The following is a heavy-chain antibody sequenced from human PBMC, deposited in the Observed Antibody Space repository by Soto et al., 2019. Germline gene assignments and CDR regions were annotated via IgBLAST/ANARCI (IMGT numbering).Heavy chain of an antibody. J-gene: IGHJ5*02. CDR1: GGSISSYY. Sequence: SETLSLICTVSGGSISSYYWSWIRQPPGKGLEWIGYIYYSGSTNYNPSLRSRVTMSVDTSKNQFSLKLSSVTAADTAVYYCARTYIYGLPFDPWGQGTLVTVSS. V-gene: IGHV4-59*01. CDR3: ARTYIYGLPFDP. D-gene: IGHD5-18*01. CDR2: IYYSGST.